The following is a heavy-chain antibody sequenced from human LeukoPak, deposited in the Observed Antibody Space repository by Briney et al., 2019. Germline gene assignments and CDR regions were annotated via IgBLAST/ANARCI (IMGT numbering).Heavy chain of an antibody. CDR2: IYYSGST. Sequence: ASETLSLTCTVSGGSISSYYWSWIRQPPGQGLEWIGYIYYSGSTNYNPSLKSRVTISVDTSKNQFSLKLSSVTAADTAVYYCASNAAGSDYWGQGTLVTVSS. CDR3: ASNAAGSDY. D-gene: IGHD6-13*01. V-gene: IGHV4-59*01. CDR1: GGSISSYY. J-gene: IGHJ4*02.